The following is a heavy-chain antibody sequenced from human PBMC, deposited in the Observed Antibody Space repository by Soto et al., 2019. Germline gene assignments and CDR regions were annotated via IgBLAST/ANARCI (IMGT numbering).Heavy chain of an antibody. Sequence: QVQLVQSGAEVKKPGSSVKVSCKASGGTFSSYTISWVRQAPGQGLEWMGRIIPILGIANYAKKFQGRVTIPADKSTSKAYMELSSLRSEDTAVYYCARGLHYDSISLDDYWGQGTLVTVSS. CDR1: GGTFSSYT. CDR3: ARGLHYDSISLDDY. V-gene: IGHV1-69*02. J-gene: IGHJ4*02. CDR2: IIPILGIA. D-gene: IGHD3-22*01.